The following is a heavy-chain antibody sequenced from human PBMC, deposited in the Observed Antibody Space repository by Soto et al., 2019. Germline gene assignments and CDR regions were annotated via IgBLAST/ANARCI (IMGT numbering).Heavy chain of an antibody. V-gene: IGHV4-38-2*01. CDR3: ATLPRLDGMDV. CDR2: IFHTGST. CDR1: GYSISSGHS. J-gene: IGHJ6*02. D-gene: IGHD6-25*01. Sequence: LSLTCAVSGYSISSGHSWGWIRQPPGKGLEWIGSIFHTGSTYYNPSLKSRVTLSVDTSKNQFSLKLSSVTAADTAVYFCATLPRLDGMDVWGQGTTVTISS.